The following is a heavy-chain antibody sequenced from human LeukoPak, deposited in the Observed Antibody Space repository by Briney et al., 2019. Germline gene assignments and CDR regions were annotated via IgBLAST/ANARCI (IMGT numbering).Heavy chain of an antibody. Sequence: GGSLRLSCAASGFTFSSYAMHWVRQAPGKGLEWVAVISYDGSNKYYADSVKGRFTISRDNSKNTLYLQMNSLRAEDTAVYYCARDGLWDYGDPTHFDYWGQGTLVTVSS. V-gene: IGHV3-30-3*01. CDR2: ISYDGSNK. J-gene: IGHJ4*02. CDR3: ARDGLWDYGDPTHFDY. CDR1: GFTFSSYA. D-gene: IGHD4-17*01.